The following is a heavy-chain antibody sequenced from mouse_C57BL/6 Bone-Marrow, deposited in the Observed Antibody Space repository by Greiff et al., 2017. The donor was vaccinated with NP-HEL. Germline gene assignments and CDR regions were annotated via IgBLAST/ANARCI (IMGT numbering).Heavy chain of an antibody. CDR2: IRNKANGYTT. V-gene: IGHV7-3*01. Sequence: EVQRVESGGGLVQPGGSLSLSCAASGFTFTDYYMSWVRQTPGKALEWLGFIRNKANGYTTEYSASVKGRFTISRDNSQSILYLQMNALRAEDSATYYCARLLTTVVESFDYWGQGTTLTVSS. J-gene: IGHJ2*01. D-gene: IGHD1-1*01. CDR3: ARLLTTVVESFDY. CDR1: GFTFTDYY.